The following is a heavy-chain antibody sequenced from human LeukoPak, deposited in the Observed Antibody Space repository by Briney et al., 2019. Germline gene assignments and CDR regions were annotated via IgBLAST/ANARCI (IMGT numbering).Heavy chain of an antibody. CDR2: INSDESVT. CDR3: VRSRFTTSSFDY. CDR1: IFTFSSSW. V-gene: IGHV3-74*03. J-gene: IGHJ4*02. Sequence: GGSLRLSCAASIFTFSSSWIQWVRQAPGQGLVWVSRINSDESVTTYTNSVKGRFTISRDNAKNTLYLQMNSLRAEDTAMYYCVRSRFTTSSFDYWGQGTLVTVSS. D-gene: IGHD2-2*01.